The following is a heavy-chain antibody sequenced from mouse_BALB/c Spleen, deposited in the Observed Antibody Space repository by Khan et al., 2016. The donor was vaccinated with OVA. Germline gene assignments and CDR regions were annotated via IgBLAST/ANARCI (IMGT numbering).Heavy chain of an antibody. D-gene: IGHD2-4*01. J-gene: IGHJ4*01. CDR1: GFSLTGYG. Sequence: QVQLKESGPGLVAPSQSLSITCTVSGFSLTGYGVNWVRQPPGKGLEWLGMIWGDGSTDYNSALKSRLSISKDNSKRKVFLKMNSLQTEETARYYCAREIYYDYAYYYARDYWGQGTSVTVSS. V-gene: IGHV2-6-7*01. CDR3: AREIYYDYAYYYARDY. CDR2: IWGDGST.